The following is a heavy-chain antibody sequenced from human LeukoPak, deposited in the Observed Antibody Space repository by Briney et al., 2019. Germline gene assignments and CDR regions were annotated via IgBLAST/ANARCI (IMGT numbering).Heavy chain of an antibody. CDR3: ARGSLYSSGWYGLGMNWFDP. J-gene: IGHJ5*02. CDR2: ISAYNGNT. CDR1: GYTFTSYG. V-gene: IGHV1-18*01. Sequence: ASVKVSCKASGYTFTSYGISWVRQAPGQGLEWMGWISAYNGNTNYAQKLQGRVTMTTDTSTSTAYMELRSLRSDDTAVYYCARGSLYSSGWYGLGMNWFDPWGQGTLVTVSS. D-gene: IGHD6-19*01.